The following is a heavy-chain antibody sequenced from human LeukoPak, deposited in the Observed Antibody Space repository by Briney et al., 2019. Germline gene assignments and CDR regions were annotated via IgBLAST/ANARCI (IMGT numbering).Heavy chain of an antibody. Sequence: ASVKVSCKASGGTFSSYAISWVRQAPGQGLEWMGRIIPIFGTANYAQKFRGRVTITTDESTSTAYMELSSLRSEDTAVYYCARDFGCSGGSCEFDPWGQGTLVTVSS. CDR3: ARDFGCSGGSCEFDP. J-gene: IGHJ5*02. V-gene: IGHV1-69*05. CDR1: GGTFSSYA. D-gene: IGHD2-15*01. CDR2: IIPIFGTA.